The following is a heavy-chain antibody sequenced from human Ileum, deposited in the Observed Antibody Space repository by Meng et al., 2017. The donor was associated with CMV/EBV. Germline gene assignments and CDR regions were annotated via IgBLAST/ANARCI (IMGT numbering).Heavy chain of an antibody. J-gene: IGHJ4*02. V-gene: IGHV3-74*02. CDR1: EFTVSCNY. CDR3: TTTFEY. D-gene: IGHD1-26*01. Sequence: GQLVGFGGGLVQPGGSRRLSCAASEFTVSCNYMTWVRQTPGKGLVWVARIDTDGSGTSYADSVKGRFTISRDNAKNMVYLQMNSLRVEDTAVYYCTTTFEYWAQGTLVTVSS. CDR2: IDTDGSGT.